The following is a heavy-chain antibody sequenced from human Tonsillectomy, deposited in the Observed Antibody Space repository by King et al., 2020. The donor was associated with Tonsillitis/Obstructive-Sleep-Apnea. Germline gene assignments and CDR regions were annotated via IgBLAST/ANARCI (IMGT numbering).Heavy chain of an antibody. CDR2: IYSDDNT. J-gene: IGHJ4*02. V-gene: IGHV3-53*01. D-gene: IGHD3-9*01. Sequence: VQLVESGGDLIQPGGSLRLSCAASGFTVGNNYMTWVRQAPGKGLEWVSSIYSDDNTYYADSVKGQFAISRDNSKNTLYLQMNSLRTEDTAVYYCASPLTGLHYWGQGTLVTVSS. CDR3: ASPLTGLHY. CDR1: GFTVGNNY.